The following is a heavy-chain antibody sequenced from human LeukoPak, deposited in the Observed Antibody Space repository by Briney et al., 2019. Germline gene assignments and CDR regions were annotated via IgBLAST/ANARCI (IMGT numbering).Heavy chain of an antibody. Sequence: GSSVKVSCEASGGTFSSYAISWVRQAPGQGLEWMGGIIPIFGTANYAQKFQGRVTITADESTSTAYMELSSLRSEDTAVYYCARPPQDYVWGSYRYWGQGTLVTVSS. V-gene: IGHV1-69*01. CDR1: GGTFSSYA. CDR3: ARPPQDYVWGSYRY. J-gene: IGHJ4*02. D-gene: IGHD3-16*02. CDR2: IIPIFGTA.